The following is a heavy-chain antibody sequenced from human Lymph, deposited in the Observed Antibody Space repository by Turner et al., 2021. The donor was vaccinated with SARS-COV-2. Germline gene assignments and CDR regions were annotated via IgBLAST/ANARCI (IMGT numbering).Heavy chain of an antibody. D-gene: IGHD4-17*01. Sequence: QVQLVQSGAEVTRPGASVKVSCKASGYIFTGYYMHWVRQAPGQGLEWMGWINPNSGGTNYEQKFQGRVTMTRETSISTAYMEVSRLRSDDTAVYYCARDTRGDYSYYYDGMDVWGQGTTVTVSS. V-gene: IGHV1-2*02. J-gene: IGHJ6*02. CDR2: INPNSGGT. CDR1: GYIFTGYY. CDR3: ARDTRGDYSYYYDGMDV.